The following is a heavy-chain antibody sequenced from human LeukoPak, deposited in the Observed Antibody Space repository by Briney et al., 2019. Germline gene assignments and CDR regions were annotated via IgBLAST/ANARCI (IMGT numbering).Heavy chain of an antibody. D-gene: IGHD5-18*01. J-gene: IGHJ4*02. Sequence: GGSLRLSCAASGFTFSSYGMSWVRQAPGKGLEWVSAISGSGGSTFYADSVKGRFTISRDNSKNTLYLQMNSLRAEDTAVYYCAKFRGYSYGPIGYWGQGTLVTVSS. CDR2: ISGSGGST. CDR3: AKFRGYSYGPIGY. CDR1: GFTFSSYG. V-gene: IGHV3-23*01.